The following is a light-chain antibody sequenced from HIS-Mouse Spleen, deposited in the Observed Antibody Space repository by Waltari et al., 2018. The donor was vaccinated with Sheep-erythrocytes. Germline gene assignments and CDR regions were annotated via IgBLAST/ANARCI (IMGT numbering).Light chain of an antibody. J-gene: IGLJ2*01. CDR3: SSYTSSGTQV. CDR1: SSDVGGYNY. CDR2: EVS. V-gene: IGLV2-14*01. Sequence: QSALTQPASVSGSPGQSITISCTGTSSDVGGYNYVSWYQQHPAKAPKLMIYEVSNRPSGVSNRFSGSKSGNTASLTISGLQAEDEADYYCSSYTSSGTQVFGGGTKLTVL.